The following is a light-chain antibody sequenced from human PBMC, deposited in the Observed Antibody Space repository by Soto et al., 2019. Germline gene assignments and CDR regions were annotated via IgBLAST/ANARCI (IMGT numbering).Light chain of an antibody. CDR2: AVS. V-gene: IGLV2-14*01. CDR1: SSDVGGYNY. CDR3: SSYTSSSTSV. Sequence: QSALTQPASVSGSPGQSITISCTGTSSDVGGYNYVSWYQQHPGKAPKLMIYAVSNRPSGVSNRFSGSKSGNTASLTISGLQADDEADYYCSSYTSSSTSVFGTGTKVTVL. J-gene: IGLJ1*01.